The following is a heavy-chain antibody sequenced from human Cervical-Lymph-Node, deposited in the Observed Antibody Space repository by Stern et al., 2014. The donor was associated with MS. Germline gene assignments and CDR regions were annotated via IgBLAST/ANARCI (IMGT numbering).Heavy chain of an antibody. CDR1: GGSVSRASYY. Sequence: QLQLQESVPGLVKPSEPLSLTCTVSGGSVSRASYYWTWIRPPPGKGLESVVCIAPTGTTKKNPSLKMRLTLSVDTTRNQSSLNLRSVPAADTAVYYCARDVNQPIGGYHYYLGMDVWGQGATVAVSS. CDR3: ARDVNQPIGGYHYYLGMDV. D-gene: IGHD3-16*02. V-gene: IGHV4-61*01. CDR2: IAPTGTT. J-gene: IGHJ6*02.